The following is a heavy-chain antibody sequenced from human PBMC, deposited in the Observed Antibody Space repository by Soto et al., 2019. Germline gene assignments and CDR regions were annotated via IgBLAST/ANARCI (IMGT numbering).Heavy chain of an antibody. CDR2: MSYDGTYK. CDR3: AKDGYCSSTTCSHYYYGMDV. CDR1: GFTFSSYG. V-gene: IGHV3-30*18. J-gene: IGHJ6*02. D-gene: IGHD2-2*03. Sequence: QVQLVESGGGVVQPGRSLRLSCAASGFTFSSYGMQWVRQAPGKGLEWVAVMSYDGTYKYYADSVKGRFTISRDNSKNTLYLQMNSLRAEDTAVYYCAKDGYCSSTTCSHYYYGMDVWGQGTTVTVSS.